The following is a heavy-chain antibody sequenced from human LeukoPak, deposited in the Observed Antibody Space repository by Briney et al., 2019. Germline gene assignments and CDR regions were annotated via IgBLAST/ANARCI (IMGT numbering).Heavy chain of an antibody. CDR2: IRNKANSYTT. Sequence: GGSLRLSCATSGITFSDHYMDWVRQAPGKGLEWVGRIRNKANSYTTDYAASVKGRFTISRDDSMNSLYLQMNSLKTEDTAVYYCGRVRGEENWGQGTLVTVSS. V-gene: IGHV3-72*01. D-gene: IGHD3-10*01. J-gene: IGHJ4*02. CDR1: GITFSDHY. CDR3: GRVRGEEN.